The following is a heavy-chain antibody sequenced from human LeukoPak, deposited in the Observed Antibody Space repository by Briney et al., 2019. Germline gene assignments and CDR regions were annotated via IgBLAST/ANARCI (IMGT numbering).Heavy chain of an antibody. V-gene: IGHV4-34*01. J-gene: IGHJ4*02. CDR1: GGSFSGYY. CDR3: ARVGGYDSSGPYYFDY. Sequence: SETLSLTCAVYGGSFSGYYWSWIRQPPGKGLEWIGEINHSGSTNYNPSLKSRVTISVDTSKNQFSLKLSSVTAADTAVYYCARVGGYDSSGPYYFDYWGQGTLVTVSS. D-gene: IGHD3-22*01. CDR2: INHSGST.